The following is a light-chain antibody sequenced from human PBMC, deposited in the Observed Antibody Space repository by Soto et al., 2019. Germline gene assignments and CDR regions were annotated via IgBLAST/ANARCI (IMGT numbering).Light chain of an antibody. V-gene: IGKV1-9*01. CDR1: QGISSY. CDR3: QQYNNWPPLYT. Sequence: DIQLTQSPSFLSASVGDRVTITCRASQGISSYLAWYQQKPGKAPKLLIYAASTLQSGVPSRFSGSGSGTEFTLTISSLQPEDFAVYYCQQYNNWPPLYTFGQGTKLEIK. CDR2: AAS. J-gene: IGKJ2*01.